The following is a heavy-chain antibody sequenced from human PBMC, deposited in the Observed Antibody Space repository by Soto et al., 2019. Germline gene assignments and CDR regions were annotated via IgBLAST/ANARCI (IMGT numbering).Heavy chain of an antibody. V-gene: IGHV1-3*01. J-gene: IGHJ4*02. CDR2: INAGNGNT. CDR3: ARSIVVVTAADY. CDR1: GYTFTSYA. D-gene: IGHD2-21*02. Sequence: QVQLVQSGAEVKNPGASVKVSCKASGYTFTSYAMHWVRQAPGQRLEWMGWINAGNGNTKYSQKFQGRVTITRDTSASTAYMELSSLRSEDTAVYYCARSIVVVTAADYWGQGTLVTVSS.